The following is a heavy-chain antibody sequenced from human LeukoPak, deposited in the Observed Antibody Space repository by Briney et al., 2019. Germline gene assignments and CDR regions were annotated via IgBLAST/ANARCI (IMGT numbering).Heavy chain of an antibody. D-gene: IGHD5-12*01. Sequence: ASVKVSCKASGYTFTSYYMHWVRQAPGQGLEWMGIINPSGGSTSYAQKFQGRVTMTRDMSTSTVYMELSSLRSEDTAVYYCARDGSSHNWFDPWGQGTLVTVSS. J-gene: IGHJ5*02. CDR2: INPSGGST. CDR3: ARDGSSHNWFDP. V-gene: IGHV1-46*01. CDR1: GYTFTSYY.